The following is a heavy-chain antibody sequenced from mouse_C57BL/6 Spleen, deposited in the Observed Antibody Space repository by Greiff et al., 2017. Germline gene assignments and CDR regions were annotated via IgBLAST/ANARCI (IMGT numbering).Heavy chain of an antibody. CDR2: ICSGGSYT. Sequence: EVMLVESGGDLVKPGGSLKLSCAASGFTFSSYGMSWVRQTPDKRLEWVATICSGGSYTYYPYSVKGRFTISRDNAKTTLYLQMSSLKSEYTAMYYGARQSYFGSRYVWYFEVWGTGTTVTVSS. D-gene: IGHD1-1*01. CDR3: ARQSYFGSRYVWYFEV. CDR1: GFTFSSYG. V-gene: IGHV5-6*01. J-gene: IGHJ1*03.